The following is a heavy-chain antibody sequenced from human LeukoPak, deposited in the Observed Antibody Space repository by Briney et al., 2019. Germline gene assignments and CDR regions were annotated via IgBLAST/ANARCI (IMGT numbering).Heavy chain of an antibody. D-gene: IGHD2-2*01. J-gene: IGHJ5*02. CDR2: IYHSGST. Sequence: SETLSLTCAVSGYSISSGYYWGWIRQPPGKGLEWIGSIYHSGSTYYNPSLKSRVTISVDTSKNQFSLKLSSVTAADTAVYYCARGFSRAFDPWGQGTLVTVSS. V-gene: IGHV4-38-2*01. CDR3: ARGFSRAFDP. CDR1: GYSISSGYY.